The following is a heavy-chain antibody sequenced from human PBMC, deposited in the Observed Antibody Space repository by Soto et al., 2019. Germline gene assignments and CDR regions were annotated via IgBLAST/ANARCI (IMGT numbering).Heavy chain of an antibody. CDR2: ISGSGGST. D-gene: IGHD3-10*01. Sequence: EVQLLESGGGLVQPGGSLRLSCAASGFTFSSYAMSWVREAPGKGLGWVSAISGSGGSTYYADSVKGRFTISRDNSKNTLYLQMNSLRAEDTAVYYCATDLVAMGVRGFDYWGQGTLVTVSS. V-gene: IGHV3-23*01. CDR1: GFTFSSYA. CDR3: ATDLVAMGVRGFDY. J-gene: IGHJ4*02.